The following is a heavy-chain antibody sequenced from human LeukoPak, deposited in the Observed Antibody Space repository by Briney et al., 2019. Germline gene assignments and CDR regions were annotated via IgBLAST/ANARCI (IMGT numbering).Heavy chain of an antibody. CDR1: GYTFTSYG. V-gene: IGHV1-18*01. Sequence: ASVKVSCKASGYTFTSYGISWVRQAPGQGLEWIGWISAYNGNTNYAQKLQGRVTMTTDTSTSTAYMELRSLRSDDTAVYYCARGGRGAYYDILTGLNWFDPWGQGTLVTVSS. CDR3: ARGGRGAYYDILTGLNWFDP. D-gene: IGHD3-9*01. CDR2: ISAYNGNT. J-gene: IGHJ5*02.